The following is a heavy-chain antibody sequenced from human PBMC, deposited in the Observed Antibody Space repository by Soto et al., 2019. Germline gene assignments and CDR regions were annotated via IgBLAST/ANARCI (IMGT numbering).Heavy chain of an antibody. CDR1: GFTFSSYG. J-gene: IGHJ4*02. CDR3: ARDFSSGWYGGFDY. D-gene: IGHD6-19*01. CDR2: IWYDGSNK. V-gene: IGHV3-33*01. Sequence: GGSLRLSCAASGFTFSSYGMHWVRQAPGKGLEWVAVIWYDGSNKYYADSVKGRFTISRDNSKNTLYLQMDSLRAEDTAVYYCARDFSSGWYGGFDYWGQGTLVTVSS.